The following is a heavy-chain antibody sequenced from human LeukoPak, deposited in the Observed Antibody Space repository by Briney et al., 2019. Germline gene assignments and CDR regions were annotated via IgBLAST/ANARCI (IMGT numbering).Heavy chain of an antibody. D-gene: IGHD6-13*01. CDR2: INAGNGNT. Sequence: ASVKVSCKASGYTFTSYAMHWVRQAPGQRLEWMGWINAGNGNTKYSQKFQGRVTITRDTSASTAYMELSSLRSEDTAVYYCARDPYSSSWSTFYYYYYGMDVWGQGTTVTVSS. CDR3: ARDPYSSSWSTFYYYYYGMDV. J-gene: IGHJ6*02. CDR1: GYTFTSYA. V-gene: IGHV1-3*01.